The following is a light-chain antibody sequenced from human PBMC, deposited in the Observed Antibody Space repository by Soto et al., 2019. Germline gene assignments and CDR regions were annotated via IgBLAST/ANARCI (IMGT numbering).Light chain of an antibody. CDR1: ESVSSSS. CDR3: QQYGNSPYT. CDR2: GAS. J-gene: IGKJ2*01. Sequence: EIVLTQSPGTLSFSPGERATLSCRASESVSSSSLAWYQQKPGQAPRRLIYGASNRATGIPDRFSGSGSGTDFTLTISRLEPEDFAVYYCQQYGNSPYTFGQGTRLEI. V-gene: IGKV3-20*01.